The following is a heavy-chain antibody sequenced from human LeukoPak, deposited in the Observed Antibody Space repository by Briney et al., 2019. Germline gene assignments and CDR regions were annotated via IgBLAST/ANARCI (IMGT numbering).Heavy chain of an antibody. CDR2: ISDSGDNT. CDR1: GFTFSSCA. V-gene: IGHV3-23*01. J-gene: IGHJ5*02. Sequence: GGSLRLSCAASGFTFSSCAMNWVRQAPGKGLEWVSLISDSGDNTYYADSVKGRFTISRDNSKNTVSLQMSSLRADDTAVYYCARAGATVTTNYFDPWGQGTLVTVSS. CDR3: ARAGATVTTNYFDP. D-gene: IGHD4-11*01.